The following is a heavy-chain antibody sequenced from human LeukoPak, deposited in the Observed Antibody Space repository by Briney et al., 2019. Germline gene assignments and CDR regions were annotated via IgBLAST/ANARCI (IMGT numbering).Heavy chain of an antibody. Sequence: NRGESLKISCKGSGYSFTSYWIGWVRQMPGKGLEWMGIIYPGDSDTRYSPSFQGQVTISADKSISTAYLQWSSLKASDTAMYYCARVEMATIFRWFDPWGQGTLVTVSS. J-gene: IGHJ5*02. CDR2: IYPGDSDT. D-gene: IGHD5-24*01. CDR3: ARVEMATIFRWFDP. V-gene: IGHV5-51*01. CDR1: GYSFTSYW.